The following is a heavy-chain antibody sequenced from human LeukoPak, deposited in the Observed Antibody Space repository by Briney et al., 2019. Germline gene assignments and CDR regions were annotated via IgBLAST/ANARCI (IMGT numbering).Heavy chain of an antibody. J-gene: IGHJ4*02. CDR1: GGSFSDYN. V-gene: IGHV4-34*01. Sequence: PSETLSLTCGVYGGSFSDYNWSWLRQSPEKGLEWIGEINDSGTTHYNPSLQSRVTISVDTANHQFSLRLNSLTAADTAVYFCASGLDLEGLDSWGPGTLVTVSS. CDR3: ASGLDLEGLDS. CDR2: INDSGTT. D-gene: IGHD1-1*01.